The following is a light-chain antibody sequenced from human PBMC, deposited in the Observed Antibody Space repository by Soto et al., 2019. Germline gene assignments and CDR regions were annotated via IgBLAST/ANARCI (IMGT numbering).Light chain of an antibody. CDR1: QSVSSN. CDR2: AAS. Sequence: EIVMTQSPATLSVSPGERATLSCRASQSVSSNLAWYQQRPGQAPRLLIYAASTRATGIPARFSGSGSGTEFTLTISSLQSEEFAVYYCQQYNDWPTFGQGTKLEIK. J-gene: IGKJ2*01. V-gene: IGKV3-15*01. CDR3: QQYNDWPT.